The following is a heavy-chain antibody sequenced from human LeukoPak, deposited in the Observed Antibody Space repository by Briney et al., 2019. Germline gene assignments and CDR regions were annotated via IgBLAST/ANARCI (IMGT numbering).Heavy chain of an antibody. J-gene: IGHJ3*02. CDR1: GYDFISYY. D-gene: IGHD3-16*01. CDR3: ARVGVFGPFDI. CDR2: INPSGGST. Sequence: GASVKVSCKASGYDFISYYMHWVRQAPGQGLEWMGIINPSGGSTTCAQKFQGRVTMTRDTSTSTVYMELSSLRSEDTAVYYCARVGVFGPFDIWGQGTMVTVSS. V-gene: IGHV1-46*01.